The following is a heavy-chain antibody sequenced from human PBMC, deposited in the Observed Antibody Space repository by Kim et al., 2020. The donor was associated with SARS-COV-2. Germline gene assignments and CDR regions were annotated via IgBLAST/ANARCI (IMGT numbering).Heavy chain of an antibody. D-gene: IGHD1-7*01. J-gene: IGHJ3*02. CDR2: IYYSGST. CDR3: ARLSPLHGFTWNYGAFDI. CDR1: GGSISSSSYY. Sequence: SETLSLTCTVSGGSISSSSYYWGWIRQPPGKGLEWIGSIYYSGSTYYNPSLKSRVTISVDTSKNQFSLKLSSVTAADTAVYYCARLSPLHGFTWNYGAFDIWGQGTMVTVSS. V-gene: IGHV4-39*01.